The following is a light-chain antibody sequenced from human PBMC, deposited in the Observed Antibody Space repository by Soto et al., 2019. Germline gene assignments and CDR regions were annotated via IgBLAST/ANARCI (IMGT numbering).Light chain of an antibody. V-gene: IGKV3-11*01. J-gene: IGKJ3*01. CDR1: QSVSTY. Sequence: EIVLTQSPATLSLSPGERAILSCRASQSVSTYLAWYQQKPGQAPRLLIYDAFNRATGIPARFSGSGSGTDFTLTISSLEPEDFAVYYCQQRSRGITFRPGTKVDIK. CDR3: QQRSRGIT. CDR2: DAF.